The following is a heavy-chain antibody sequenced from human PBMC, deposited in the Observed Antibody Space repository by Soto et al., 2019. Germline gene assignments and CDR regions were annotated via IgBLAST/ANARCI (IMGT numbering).Heavy chain of an antibody. CDR1: GYSISSSNW. V-gene: IGHV4-28*01. CDR3: ARSYSGSGSYPTYFDY. J-gene: IGHJ4*02. Sequence: SETLSLTCAVSGYSISSSNWWGWIRQPPGKGLEWIGYIYYSGSTYYNPSLKSRVTMSVDTSKNQFSLKLSSVTAVDTAVYYCARSYSGSGSYPTYFDYWGQGTLVTVSS. D-gene: IGHD3-10*01. CDR2: IYYSGST.